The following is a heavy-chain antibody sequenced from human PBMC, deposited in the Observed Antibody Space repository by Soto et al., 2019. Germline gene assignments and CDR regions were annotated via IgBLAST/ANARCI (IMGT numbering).Heavy chain of an antibody. Sequence: PGGSLRLSCATSGFTFSSYWLHWVRQAPGKGLVWVSRIKSDGTSPTYADSVKGRFTISRDDAKNTLYLQMSGLRAEDTAVYYCTSAPKYNHMDVWGKGTTVTVSS. CDR3: TSAPKYNHMDV. CDR2: IKSDGTSP. J-gene: IGHJ6*03. D-gene: IGHD1-1*01. V-gene: IGHV3-74*01. CDR1: GFTFSSYW.